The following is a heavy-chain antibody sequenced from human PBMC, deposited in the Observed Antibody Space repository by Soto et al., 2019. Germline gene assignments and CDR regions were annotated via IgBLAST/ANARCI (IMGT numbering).Heavy chain of an antibody. CDR1: GGIFSNFA. V-gene: IGHV1-69*13. CDR3: AKDGGGYP. J-gene: IGHJ5*02. CDR2: IVPVYGTV. D-gene: IGHD2-15*01. Sequence: SVKVSCKASGGIFSNFAFSWVRQAPGQGLEWMGTIVPVYGTVHYAHQFQGRVTITADESTSTTYMEMSGLRAEDTAVYYCAKDGGGYPWGQGTMVTVS.